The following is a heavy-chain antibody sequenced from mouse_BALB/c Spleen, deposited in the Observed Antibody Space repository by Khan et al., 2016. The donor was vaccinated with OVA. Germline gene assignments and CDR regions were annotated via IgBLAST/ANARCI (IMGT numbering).Heavy chain of an antibody. D-gene: IGHD1-1*01. CDR1: GYTFTSYW. J-gene: IGHJ4*01. CDR3: ARSNYYGSGLYAMDY. CDR2: IAPGSGST. V-gene: IGHV1S41*01. Sequence: DLVMPGAAVTLSCKASGYTFTSYWINWIKQRTGQGHEWIGRIAPGSGSTSSNDMFKGKATLTVDASSSTAYIQLSSLSSEDSAVYFCARSNYYGSGLYAMDYWGQGTSVTVSS.